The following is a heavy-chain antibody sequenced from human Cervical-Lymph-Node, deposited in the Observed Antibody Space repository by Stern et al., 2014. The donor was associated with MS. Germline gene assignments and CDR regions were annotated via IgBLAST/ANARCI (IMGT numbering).Heavy chain of an antibody. D-gene: IGHD6-13*01. CDR2: LFPVFGTP. CDR1: GGTFSKFP. V-gene: IGHV1-69*01. J-gene: IGHJ5*02. CDR3: ALSSETSDRWYSLGYDL. Sequence: QVQLVQSGAEVTKPGSSVKVSCKASGGTFSKFPSSWVRQAPGQGLEWMAGLFPVFGTPTYAQEFRGRVTITADVSTSTVYMELSSLRSDDTAVYYCALSSETSDRWYSLGYDLWGQGTLVTVSS.